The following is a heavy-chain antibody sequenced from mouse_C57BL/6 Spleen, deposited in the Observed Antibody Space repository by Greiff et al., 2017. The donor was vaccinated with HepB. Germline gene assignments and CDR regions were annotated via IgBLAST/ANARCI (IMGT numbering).Heavy chain of an antibody. V-gene: IGHV5-17*01. CDR1: GFTFSDYG. CDR2: ISSGSSTI. D-gene: IGHD3-2*02. Sequence: EVKVEESGGGLVKPGGSLELSCAASGFTFSDYGMHWVRQAPEKGLEWVAYISSGSSTIYYADTVKGRFTISRDNAKNTLFLQMTSLRSEDTAMYYCARELRLREYYAMDYWGQGTSVTVSS. CDR3: ARELRLREYYAMDY. J-gene: IGHJ4*01.